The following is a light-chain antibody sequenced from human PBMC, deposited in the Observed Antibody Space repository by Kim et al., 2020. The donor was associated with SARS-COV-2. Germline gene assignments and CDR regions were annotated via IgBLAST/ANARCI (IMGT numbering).Light chain of an antibody. J-gene: IGKJ1*01. CDR3: QQYNSYSPT. CDR1: QGINTW. Sequence: ASVGDRVTIACRASQGINTWLAWYQQKPGKAPKLLIYDASTLQTGVPSRFSGSGSGAEFALTINNLQPDDFVTYYCQQYNSYSPTFGQGTKVDIK. V-gene: IGKV1-5*01. CDR2: DAS.